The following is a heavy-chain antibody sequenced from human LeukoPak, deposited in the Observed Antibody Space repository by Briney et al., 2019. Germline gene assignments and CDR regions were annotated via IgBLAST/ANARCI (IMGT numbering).Heavy chain of an antibody. CDR1: DESFSTYY. CDR2: ISHRGTS. Sequence: KPLETLSLTCDVNDESFSTYYWSWIRQSPGKGLEWIAEISHRGTSTYNPSLQSRVTVSVDASKNHFSLRVKSVIAADTAIYYCARKRRRGYYLNSAFDMWGQGTMVTVSS. V-gene: IGHV4-34*01. D-gene: IGHD3-3*01. J-gene: IGHJ3*02. CDR3: ARKRRRGYYLNSAFDM.